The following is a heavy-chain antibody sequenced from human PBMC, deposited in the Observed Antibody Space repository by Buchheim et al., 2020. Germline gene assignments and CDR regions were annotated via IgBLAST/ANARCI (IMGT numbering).Heavy chain of an antibody. CDR2: IHYSGST. CDR3: ARQGHYGDYDN. Sequence: QVQLQESGPGLVKPSETLSLTCTVSGGSISSYYWSWIRQPPGGGLECIAYIHYSGSTNYNPSLKSPVTISVDTSKHQFSLKVSSVTAADTAVYYCARQGHYGDYDNWGQGTL. CDR1: GGSISSYY. J-gene: IGHJ4*02. V-gene: IGHV4-59*08. D-gene: IGHD4-17*01.